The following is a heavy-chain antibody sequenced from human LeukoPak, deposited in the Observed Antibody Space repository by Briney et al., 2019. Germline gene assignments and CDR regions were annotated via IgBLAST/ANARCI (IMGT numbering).Heavy chain of an antibody. J-gene: IGHJ6*03. V-gene: IGHV1-18*01. D-gene: IGHD2-2*02. Sequence: ASVKVSCKASGFTFTTYGISWVRQAPGQGLEWMSWISAYNGNTNYAHKLQDRFTMTTDTSTSTAYMELRSLRSDDTAVYYCARGRYCSSTSCYKVYYYYMDVWGKGTTVTVSS. CDR2: ISAYNGNT. CDR1: GFTFTTYG. CDR3: ARGRYCSSTSCYKVYYYYMDV.